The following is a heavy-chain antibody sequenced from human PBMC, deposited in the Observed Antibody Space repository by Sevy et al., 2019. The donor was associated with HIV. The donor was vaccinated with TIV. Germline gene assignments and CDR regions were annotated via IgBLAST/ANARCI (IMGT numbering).Heavy chain of an antibody. CDR1: GYTFTGYY. Sequence: ASVKVSCKASGYTFTGYYVHWLRQAPGQGLEWMGWINPKTGGTYFAKKFRDRVTMTTGTSITTAYLELSGLRFDDTAVYYCARMGDYFDTSSYYPLKYWGQGTLVTVSS. CDR3: ARMGDYFDTSSYYPLKY. CDR2: INPKTGGT. V-gene: IGHV1-2*02. J-gene: IGHJ4*02. D-gene: IGHD3-22*01.